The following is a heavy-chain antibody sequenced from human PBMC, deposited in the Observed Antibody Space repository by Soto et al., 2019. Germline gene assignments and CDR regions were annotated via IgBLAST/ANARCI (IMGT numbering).Heavy chain of an antibody. CDR2: IWYDGSNK. D-gene: IGHD6-19*01. J-gene: IGHJ2*01. CDR3: ARIPQIAVAVTRFGYFHL. Sequence: QVQLEESGGGVVQPGRSLRLSCAASGFTFSSYGMHWVRQAPGKGLEWVAVIWYDGSNKYYADSVKCRFTISRDNAKKALYLQMSSLGAEDTAVYYCARIPQIAVAVTRFGYFHLRGRGTLVTVSS. CDR1: GFTFSSYG. V-gene: IGHV3-33*01.